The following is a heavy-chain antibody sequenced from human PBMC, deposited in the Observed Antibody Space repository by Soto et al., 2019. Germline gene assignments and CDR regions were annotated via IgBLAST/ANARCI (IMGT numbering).Heavy chain of an antibody. CDR2: IYYSGST. D-gene: IGHD5-12*01. CDR1: GGSISSSSYY. V-gene: IGHV4-39*01. Sequence: SETLSLTCTVSGGSISSSSYYWGWIRQPPGKGLEWIGSIYYSGSTYYNPSPKSRVTISVDTSKNQFSLKLSSVTAADTAVYYCARLIVATTSGDYYYYMDVWGKGTTVTVSS. CDR3: ARLIVATTSGDYYYYMDV. J-gene: IGHJ6*03.